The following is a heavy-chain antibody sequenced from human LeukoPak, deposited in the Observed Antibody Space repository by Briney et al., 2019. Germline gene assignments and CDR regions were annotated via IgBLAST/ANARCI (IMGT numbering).Heavy chain of an antibody. V-gene: IGHV3-7*01. J-gene: IGHJ4*02. D-gene: IGHD4-23*01. Sequence: GGSLRLSCAASGFTFSSYWMSWVRQAPGKGLEWVANIKQDGSEKYYVDSVKGRFTISRDNAKNSLCLQMNSLRAEDTAVYYCAREYDYGGNPGAYWGQGTLVTVSS. CDR2: IKQDGSEK. CDR3: AREYDYGGNPGAY. CDR1: GFTFSSYW.